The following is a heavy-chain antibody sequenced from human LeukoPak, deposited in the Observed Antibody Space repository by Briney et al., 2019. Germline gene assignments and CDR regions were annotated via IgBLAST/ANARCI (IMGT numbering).Heavy chain of an antibody. CDR1: GFTFSSYS. Sequence: PGGSLRLSCAASGFTFSSYSMNWVRQAPGKGLEWVSYISSSSSTIYYADSVKGRFTISRDNAKNSLYLQMNSLRDEDTAVYYCASPPAEGTWIQLWLPHYWGQGTLVTVSS. V-gene: IGHV3-48*02. CDR3: ASPPAEGTWIQLWLPHY. D-gene: IGHD5-18*01. CDR2: ISSSSSTI. J-gene: IGHJ4*02.